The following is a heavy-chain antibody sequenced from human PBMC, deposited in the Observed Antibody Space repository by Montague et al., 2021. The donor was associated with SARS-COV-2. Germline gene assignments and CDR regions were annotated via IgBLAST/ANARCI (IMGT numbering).Heavy chain of an antibody. CDR2: IYYSGST. Sequence: SETLSLTCTVSGGSVSSSSYYWGWIRQPPGKGLEWIGSIYYSGSTYYNPSLKSRVTISVDTSKNQFSLKLSSVTAADTVVYYCARGQQGVNMVLVVIGFYYYIGVWGKGTTVTVSS. CDR3: ARGQQGVNMVLVVIGFYYYIGV. V-gene: IGHV4-39*01. J-gene: IGHJ6*03. D-gene: IGHD3-22*01. CDR1: GGSVSSSSYY.